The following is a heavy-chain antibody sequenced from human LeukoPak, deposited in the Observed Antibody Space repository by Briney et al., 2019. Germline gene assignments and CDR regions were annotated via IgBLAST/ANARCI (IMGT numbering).Heavy chain of an antibody. D-gene: IGHD5/OR15-5a*01. Sequence: GGSLRLSCAASGFTFSSYGMHWVRQAPGKGLEWVSRINSDETSTNYADSVKGRFTISRDNAKNTLYLQMNSLRAEDTAVYYCASRRSTSFDYWGQGTLVTVSS. CDR1: GFTFSSYG. CDR3: ASRRSTSFDY. J-gene: IGHJ4*02. V-gene: IGHV3-74*01. CDR2: INSDETST.